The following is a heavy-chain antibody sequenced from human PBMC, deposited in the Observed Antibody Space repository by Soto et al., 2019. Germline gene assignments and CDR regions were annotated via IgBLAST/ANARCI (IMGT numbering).Heavy chain of an antibody. CDR1: GYTFTSYA. J-gene: IGHJ5*02. D-gene: IGHD6-19*01. Sequence: GASVKVSFKASGYTFTSYAMHWLRQAPGQRLEWMGWINAGNGNTKYSQKFQGRVTITRDTSASTAYMELSSLRSEDTAVYYCARDRGIAVAGTGWFDPWGQGTLVTVSS. V-gene: IGHV1-3*01. CDR3: ARDRGIAVAGTGWFDP. CDR2: INAGNGNT.